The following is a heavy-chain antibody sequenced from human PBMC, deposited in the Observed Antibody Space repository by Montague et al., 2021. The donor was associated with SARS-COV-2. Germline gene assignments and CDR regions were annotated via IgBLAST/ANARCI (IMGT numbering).Heavy chain of an antibody. CDR2: INHSGST. V-gene: IGHV4-34*01. CDR1: GGSFSGYY. D-gene: IGHD3-22*01. CDR3: ARFPTSYYYDSKAAPATPDAFDI. J-gene: IGHJ3*02. Sequence: SETLSLTCAVYGGSFSGYYWSWIRQPPGKELEWIGEINHSGSTKYNPSLKSRVTISVDTSKNQFSLKLSSVTAADTAVYYCARFPTSYYYDSKAAPATPDAFDIWGQGTMVTVSS.